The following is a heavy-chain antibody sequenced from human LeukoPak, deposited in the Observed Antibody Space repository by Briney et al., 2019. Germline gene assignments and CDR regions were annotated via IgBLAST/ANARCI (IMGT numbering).Heavy chain of an antibody. CDR3: AKGVGTTWFYR. D-gene: IGHD1-1*01. CDR1: DFTFSRNN. V-gene: IGHV3-48*02. Sequence: GGSLRLSCADSDFTFSRNNMNWVRQAPGKGLEWLSFISDSGHVIYYADSVRGRFTISRDNAKNSLFLQMNSLGDDDTAVYYCAKGVGTTWFYRWGQGTLVTVSS. J-gene: IGHJ5*02. CDR2: ISDSGHVI.